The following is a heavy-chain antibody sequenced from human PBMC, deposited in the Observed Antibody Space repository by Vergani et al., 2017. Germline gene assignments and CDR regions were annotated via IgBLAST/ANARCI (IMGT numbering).Heavy chain of an antibody. CDR2: IWYDGSNK. J-gene: IGHJ3*02. Sequence: QVQLVESGGGVVQPGRSLRLSCAASGFTFSSYGMHWVRQAPGKGLEWVAVIWYDGSNKYYADSVKGRFTISRDNSKNTLYLQMNSLRAEDTAVYYCARDSCTADYDFWSGDAFDIWGQGTMVTVSS. V-gene: IGHV3-33*01. CDR3: ARDSCTADYDFWSGDAFDI. D-gene: IGHD3-3*01. CDR1: GFTFSSYG.